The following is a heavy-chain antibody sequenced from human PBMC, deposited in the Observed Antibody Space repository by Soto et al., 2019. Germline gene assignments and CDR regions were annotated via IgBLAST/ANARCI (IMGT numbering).Heavy chain of an antibody. D-gene: IGHD3-10*01. CDR1: GGTFSSYA. Sequence: SVKVSCKASGGTFSSYAISWVRQAPGQGLEWMGGIIPIFGTANYAQKFQGRVTITADESTSTAYMELGSLRSEDTAVYYCARNYYGSGSYYKDGMDVWGQGTTVTVSS. CDR3: ARNYYGSGSYYKDGMDV. J-gene: IGHJ6*02. V-gene: IGHV1-69*13. CDR2: IIPIFGTA.